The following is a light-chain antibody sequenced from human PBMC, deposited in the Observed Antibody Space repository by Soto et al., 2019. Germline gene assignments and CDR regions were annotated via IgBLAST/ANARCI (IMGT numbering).Light chain of an antibody. CDR1: RSNIGAGHD. J-gene: IGLJ2*01. V-gene: IGLV1-40*01. CDR2: GNN. Sequence: QSVLTQPPSVSGAPGQGVAISCTGSRSNIGAGHDVQWYQQLPGTAPKLLIYGNNNRPSGVPDRFSGSKSGASASLAITGLQAEDEADYYCHSYDSSLTAVVFGGGTSSPS. CDR3: HSYDSSLTAVV.